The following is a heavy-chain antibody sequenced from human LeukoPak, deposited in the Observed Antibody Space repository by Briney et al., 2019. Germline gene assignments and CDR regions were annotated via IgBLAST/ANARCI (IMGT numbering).Heavy chain of an antibody. CDR2: IYYSGST. D-gene: IGHD2-2*01. V-gene: IGHV4-39*01. Sequence: PSETLSLTCTVSGGSISSSNYYWGWIRQPPGKGLVWIGNIYYSGSTYYNPSLKSGVTISVDTSKNQFSLKLSSVTAAETAVYYCARSYCSSTSCYAGGYFQHWGQGTLVTVSS. CDR3: ARSYCSSTSCYAGGYFQH. J-gene: IGHJ1*01. CDR1: GGSISSSNYY.